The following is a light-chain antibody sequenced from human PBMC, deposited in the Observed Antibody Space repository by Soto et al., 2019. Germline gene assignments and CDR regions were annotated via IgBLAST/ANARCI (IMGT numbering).Light chain of an antibody. Sequence: QSVLTQPPSVSGAPGQRVTISFTGSSSNIGAGYDVHWYQQLPGTAPKLLMYGNTNRPSGVPDRFSGSKSYTSASLAITGLQAEDEADYYYQSYDGSLSGSVFGGGTKLTVL. CDR1: SSNIGAGYD. J-gene: IGLJ2*01. CDR3: QSYDGSLSGSV. CDR2: GNT. V-gene: IGLV1-40*01.